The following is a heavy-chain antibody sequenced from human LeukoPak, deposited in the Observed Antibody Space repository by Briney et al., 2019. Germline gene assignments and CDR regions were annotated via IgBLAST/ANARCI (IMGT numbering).Heavy chain of an antibody. CDR2: ISSSGSTI. J-gene: IGHJ6*03. CDR1: GFTFSSYE. Sequence: GGSLRLSCAASGFTFSSYEMNWVRQAPGKGLEWISFISSSGSTIYNADSVQGRFTISRDNSKNTLYLQMNSLRAEDTAVYYCARKNPYYYYMDVWGKGTTVTISS. V-gene: IGHV3-48*03. CDR3: ARKNPYYYYMDV.